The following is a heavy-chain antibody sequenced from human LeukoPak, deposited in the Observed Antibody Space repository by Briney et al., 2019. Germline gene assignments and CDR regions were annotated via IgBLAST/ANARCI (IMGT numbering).Heavy chain of an antibody. V-gene: IGHV4-59*01. CDR3: ARDGEYSSLYGMDV. D-gene: IGHD6-6*01. Sequence: PSETLSLTCTVSGGSISSYYWSWIRQPPGKGLEWIGYIYYSGSTNYNPSLKSRVTISVDTSKNQFSLKLSSVTAADTAVYYCARDGEYSSLYGMDVWGQGTTVTVSS. CDR1: GGSISSYY. CDR2: IYYSGST. J-gene: IGHJ6*02.